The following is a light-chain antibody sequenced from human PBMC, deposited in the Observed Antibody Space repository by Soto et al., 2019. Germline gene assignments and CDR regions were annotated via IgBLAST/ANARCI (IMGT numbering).Light chain of an antibody. V-gene: IGLV2-11*01. J-gene: IGLJ2*01. CDR2: DAS. CDR3: CSYAGTYTFVV. Sequence: QSALTQPRSVSGSPGQSVTISCTGTSSDVGGYNYVSWYQHHPGKAPKLMIYDASKRPSGVPDRFSGSKSGNTASLTISGLQAEDEADYYCCSYAGTYTFVVFGGGTKVTVL. CDR1: SSDVGGYNY.